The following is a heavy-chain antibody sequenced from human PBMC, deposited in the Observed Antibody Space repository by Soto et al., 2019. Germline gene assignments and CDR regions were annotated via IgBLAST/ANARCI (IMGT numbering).Heavy chain of an antibody. D-gene: IGHD3-9*01. Sequence: QVQLVQSGAEVKKPGSSVRVSCKASGAAFNTITINWVRQAPGQGLEWMGGVVPVFGSATYAQKFQGRVAITADASTSTFYMELSRLNSEDTALYYCVREDDTTGSYSWFDPWGQGTLVTVSS. CDR3: VREDDTTGSYSWFDP. J-gene: IGHJ5*02. V-gene: IGHV1-69*01. CDR2: VVPVFGSA. CDR1: GAAFNTIT.